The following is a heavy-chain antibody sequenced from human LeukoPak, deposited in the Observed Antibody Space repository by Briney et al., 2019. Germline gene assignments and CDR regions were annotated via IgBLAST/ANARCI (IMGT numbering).Heavy chain of an antibody. Sequence: PSETLSLTCTVSGGSISSSSYYWGWIRQPPGKGLEWIGSIFYSGSTYYNPSLKSRVTISVDTSKNQFSLKLSSVTAADTAVYYCARRRTLGGNRDYFDYWGQGTLVTVSS. J-gene: IGHJ4*02. CDR1: GGSISSSSYY. D-gene: IGHD4-23*01. CDR2: IFYSGST. V-gene: IGHV4-39*01. CDR3: ARRRTLGGNRDYFDY.